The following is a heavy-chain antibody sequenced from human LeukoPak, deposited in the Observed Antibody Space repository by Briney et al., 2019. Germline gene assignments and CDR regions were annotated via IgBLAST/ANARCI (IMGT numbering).Heavy chain of an antibody. J-gene: IGHJ5*02. D-gene: IGHD3-22*01. CDR1: GGTFSSYA. Sequence: SVKVSCKASGGTFSSYAISWVRQAPGQGLEWMGGIIPIFGTANYAQKFQGRVTITANESTSTAYMELSSLRSEDTAVYYCARDRDSSGWYNWFDPWGQGTLVTVSS. V-gene: IGHV1-69*13. CDR2: IIPIFGTA. CDR3: ARDRDSSGWYNWFDP.